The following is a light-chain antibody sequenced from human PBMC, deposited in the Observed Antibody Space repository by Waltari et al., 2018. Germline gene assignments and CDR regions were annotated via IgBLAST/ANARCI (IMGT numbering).Light chain of an antibody. CDR2: GVN. CDR1: IRDIVAYTS. V-gene: IGLV2-8*01. Sequence: QSALTQPPSASGSPCQSITISCAGTIRDIVAYTSVFWYQQRPGKAPKLIIFGVNERPSGVPERFSGSKSGNTASLAVSGLQAEDEADYYCSSYGGNNNVLFGGGTKLTVL. CDR3: SSYGGNNNVL. J-gene: IGLJ3*02.